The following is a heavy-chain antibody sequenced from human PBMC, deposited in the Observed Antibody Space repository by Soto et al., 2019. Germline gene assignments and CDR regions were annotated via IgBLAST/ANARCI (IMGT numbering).Heavy chain of an antibody. CDR1: GFTFSSYA. Sequence: PGGSLRLSCAASGFTFSSYAMSWVRQAPGKGLEWVSATSGSGGSTYYADSVKGRFTISRDNSKNTLYLQMNSLRAEDTAVYYCAKVIHWNIHNQKNYFDYWGQGTLVTVSS. V-gene: IGHV3-23*01. J-gene: IGHJ4*02. CDR3: AKVIHWNIHNQKNYFDY. D-gene: IGHD1-1*01. CDR2: TSGSGGST.